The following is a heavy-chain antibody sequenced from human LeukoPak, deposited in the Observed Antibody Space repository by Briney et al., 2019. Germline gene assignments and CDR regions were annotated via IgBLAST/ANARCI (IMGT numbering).Heavy chain of an antibody. Sequence: GGSLRLSCAASGFTFSTYGMHWVRQAPGKGLEWVASIRYDGSNKYYADSVKGRFTISRDNSKNTLYLQMNSLRAEDTAVYYCAKGLWFGELLANDAFDIWGQGTMVTVSS. D-gene: IGHD3-10*01. CDR2: IRYDGSNK. CDR1: GFTFSTYG. J-gene: IGHJ3*02. V-gene: IGHV3-30*02. CDR3: AKGLWFGELLANDAFDI.